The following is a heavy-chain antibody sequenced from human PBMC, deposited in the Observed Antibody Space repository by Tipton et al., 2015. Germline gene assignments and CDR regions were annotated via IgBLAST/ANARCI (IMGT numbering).Heavy chain of an antibody. V-gene: IGHV4-38-2*01. CDR2: IFHSGNT. D-gene: IGHD3-9*01. CDR3: ACQDYDSLTRDYQTVDY. CDR1: GYSISSGYY. Sequence: TLSLTCDVSGYSISSGYYWGWIRQPPGKGLEGIGSIFHSGNTYYNPSLKGRVTMSRDTSKNRFSLKLTSVTAADTAVYYCACQDYDSLTRDYQTVDYWGQGTLVTVSS. J-gene: IGHJ4*02.